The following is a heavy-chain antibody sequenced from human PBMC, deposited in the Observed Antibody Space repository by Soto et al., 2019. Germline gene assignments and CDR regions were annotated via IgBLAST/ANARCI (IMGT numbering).Heavy chain of an antibody. V-gene: IGHV1-69*12. CDR1: GGTFSTDS. CDR2: IIPMFGTA. J-gene: IGHJ6*02. CDR3: AREIDGYYGMDV. Sequence: QVQLVQSGAEVKKPGSSVKVSCKASGGTFSTDSISWVRQAPGQGLEWMGGIIPMFGTANNAQKFQGRVTITADESTSKAYMELSSLRSEDTAVYFWAREIDGYYGMDVWGQGTTVTVAS.